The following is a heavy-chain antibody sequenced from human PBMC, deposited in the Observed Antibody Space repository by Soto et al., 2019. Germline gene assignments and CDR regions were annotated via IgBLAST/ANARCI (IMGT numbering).Heavy chain of an antibody. CDR3: AASYYGILTGHFAFDI. CDR2: VNNSGST. CDR1: GESFRGFS. Sequence: SQTLPLTCAVYGESFRGFSWSRIRQPPGEGLEWIGGVNNSGSTNYNPSLKSRVTISVDTSNNQFSLRVNSVTAADTAVYYCAASYYGILTGHFAFDIWGHGTMVT. V-gene: IGHV4-34*01. J-gene: IGHJ3*02. D-gene: IGHD3-9*01.